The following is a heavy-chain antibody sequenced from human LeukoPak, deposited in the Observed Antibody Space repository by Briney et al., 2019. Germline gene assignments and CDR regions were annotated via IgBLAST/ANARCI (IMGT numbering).Heavy chain of an antibody. V-gene: IGHV5-51*01. J-gene: IGHJ4*02. Sequence: GESLKISCKASGYRFTAYWIGWVRQMPGKGLEWMVVIHPVDSDTTYSPSFQGQVTISADKSNNIAYLEWDSLKASDRGTYYCARRTGSGTYYSLFFDYWGQGALVTVSS. CDR2: IHPVDSDT. D-gene: IGHD1-26*01. CDR1: GYRFTAYW. CDR3: ARRTGSGTYYSLFFDY.